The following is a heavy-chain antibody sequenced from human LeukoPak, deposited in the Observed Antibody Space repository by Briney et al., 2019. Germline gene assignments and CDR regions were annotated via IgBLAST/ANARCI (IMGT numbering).Heavy chain of an antibody. D-gene: IGHD3-22*01. J-gene: IGHJ3*02. V-gene: IGHV1-8*01. CDR2: MNPNSGNT. Sequence: ASVKVSCKASGYTFTSYDINWVRQATGQGLEWMGWMNPNSGNTGYAQKFQGRVTMTRNTSISTAYMELSSLRSEDTAVYYCARGPYYYDSSSYPDAFDIWGQGTMVTVSS. CDR3: ARGPYYYDSSSYPDAFDI. CDR1: GYTFTSYD.